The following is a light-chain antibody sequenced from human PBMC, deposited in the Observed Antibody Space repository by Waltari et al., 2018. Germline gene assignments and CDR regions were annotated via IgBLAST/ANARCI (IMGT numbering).Light chain of an antibody. Sequence: SYELTQPPSVSVSSGPTATITCSGNKLGQRYLSWYQQRPGQSPSVVIYQDSQRPSGIPGVFSGSNAGNTATLTISGTQAVDEADYFCQAWDYNTVMFGGGTRVTVL. J-gene: IGLJ3*02. CDR3: QAWDYNTVM. CDR1: KLGQRY. CDR2: QDS. V-gene: IGLV3-1*01.